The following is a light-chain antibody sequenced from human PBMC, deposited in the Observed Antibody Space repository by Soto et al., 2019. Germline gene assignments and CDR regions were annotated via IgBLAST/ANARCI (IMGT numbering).Light chain of an antibody. V-gene: IGKV3-11*01. J-gene: IGKJ5*01. Sequence: LLTQSPDTLSLSPGERATLSCGASQSVSNYLAWYQQKPGQAPRLLIYDASNRAAGIPARFSGSGSGTDFTLTITSLEPEDFAVYYCQQRSSWPKTFGQGTRLEIK. CDR1: QSVSNY. CDR2: DAS. CDR3: QQRSSWPKT.